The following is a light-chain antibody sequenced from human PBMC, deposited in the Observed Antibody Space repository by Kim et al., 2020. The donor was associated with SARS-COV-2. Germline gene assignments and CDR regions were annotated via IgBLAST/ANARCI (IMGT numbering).Light chain of an antibody. J-gene: IGLJ3*02. CDR1: SSDVGGHNY. CDR3: SSYTSSSTWV. CDR2: DVS. Sequence: QSALTQPASVSGSPGQSITISCTGTSSDVGGHNYVCWYQQHPGKAPKLMIYDVSSRHSGVSNRFSGSKSGNTASLTISGLQAEDEADYYCSSYTSSSTWVFGGGTQLTVL. V-gene: IGLV2-14*03.